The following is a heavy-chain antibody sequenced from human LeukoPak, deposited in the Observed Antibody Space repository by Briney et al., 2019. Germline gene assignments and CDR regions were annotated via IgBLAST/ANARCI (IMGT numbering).Heavy chain of an antibody. J-gene: IGHJ6*02. Sequence: ASVKVSCKASGYTFTSYGISWVRQAPGQGLEWMEWISAYNGNTNYAQKLQGRVTMTTDTSTSTAYMELRSLRSDDTAVYYCARRSTTDYYDSSGYYSSYYYGMDVWGQGTTVTVSS. D-gene: IGHD3-22*01. CDR2: ISAYNGNT. V-gene: IGHV1-18*01. CDR1: GYTFTSYG. CDR3: ARRSTTDYYDSSGYYSSYYYGMDV.